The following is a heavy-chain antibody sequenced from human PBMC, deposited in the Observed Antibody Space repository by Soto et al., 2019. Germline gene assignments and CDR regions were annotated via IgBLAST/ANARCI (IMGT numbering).Heavy chain of an antibody. V-gene: IGHV1-58*02. J-gene: IGHJ6*01. CDR3: SADHPHTAIGWPV. CDR2: IVVASGRT. CDR1: GFDFGSFG. Sequence: SVKFSCRASGFDFGSFGIQFLRQTRGRGLEWIGWIVVASGRTNYARQFQGRVAFSRDMSSTTAYMDLYDLKTDDTAVYFCSADHPHTAIGWPVWGQGTTVTVSS.